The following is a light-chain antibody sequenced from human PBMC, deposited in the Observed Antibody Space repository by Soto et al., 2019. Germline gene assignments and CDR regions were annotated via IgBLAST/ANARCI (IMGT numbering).Light chain of an antibody. CDR3: QQSNNWPPEGGT. CDR2: GAS. Sequence: EIVMTQSPATLSVSPGERATLSCRASQSVSSNLAWYQQKPGQAPRLLIYGASTRATGIPARFSGSGSGTEFTLTISSLQSEDFAVYYCQQSNNWPPEGGTFGQGTKVDI. CDR1: QSVSSN. V-gene: IGKV3-15*01. J-gene: IGKJ1*01.